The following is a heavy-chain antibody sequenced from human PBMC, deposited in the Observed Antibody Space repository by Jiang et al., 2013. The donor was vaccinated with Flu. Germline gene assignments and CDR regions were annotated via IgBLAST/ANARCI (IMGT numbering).Heavy chain of an antibody. Sequence: LLKPSETLSLTCAVYGGSFSGYYWSWIRQPPGKGLEWIGEINHSGSTNYNPSLKSRVTISVDTSKNQFSLKLSSVTAADTAVYYCARGGALGGDIVVVPAATLREFDYWGQGTLVTVSS. CDR2: INHSGST. CDR3: ARGGALGGDIVVVPAATLREFDY. V-gene: IGHV4-34*01. CDR1: GGSFSGYY. J-gene: IGHJ4*02. D-gene: IGHD2-2*01.